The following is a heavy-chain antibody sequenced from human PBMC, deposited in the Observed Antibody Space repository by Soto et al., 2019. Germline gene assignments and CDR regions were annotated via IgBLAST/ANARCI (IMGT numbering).Heavy chain of an antibody. CDR3: ANRLEQQPQDY. Sequence: PGGSLRLSCAASGVTFISYAMSWVRQAPGKGLEWVSAISGSGGSTYYADSVKGRFTISRDNSKNTLYLQMNSLRAEDTAVYYCANRLEQQPQDYWGQGTLVTVSS. V-gene: IGHV3-23*01. J-gene: IGHJ4*02. D-gene: IGHD6-13*01. CDR2: ISGSGGST. CDR1: GVTFISYA.